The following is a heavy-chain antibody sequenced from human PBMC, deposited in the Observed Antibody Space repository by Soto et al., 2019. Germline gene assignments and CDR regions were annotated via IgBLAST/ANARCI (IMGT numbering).Heavy chain of an antibody. CDR3: ARDEGILTGSPFDY. Sequence: QVQLVESGGGVVQPGRSLRLSCAASGFTFGSYGMHWVRQAPGKGPEWVALIWYDGSNKYYVDSVKGRFTISRDNSKNTLYLQMNSLRAEDTAVYFCARDEGILTGSPFDYWGQGTLVTVSS. J-gene: IGHJ4*02. CDR1: GFTFGSYG. V-gene: IGHV3-33*01. CDR2: IWYDGSNK. D-gene: IGHD3-9*01.